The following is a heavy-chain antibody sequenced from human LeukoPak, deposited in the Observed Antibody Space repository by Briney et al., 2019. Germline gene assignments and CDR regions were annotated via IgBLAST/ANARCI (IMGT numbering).Heavy chain of an antibody. CDR3: ATTVAAAGHFFDY. D-gene: IGHD6-13*01. Sequence: GGSLRLSCAASGFTFSSYSMNWVRQAPGRGLEWVSYISTDSGTIYYADSVKGRFTISRDNAENSLYVQMNSLRDEDTAVYYCATTVAAAGHFFDYWGQGSLVTVSS. CDR2: ISTDSGTI. J-gene: IGHJ4*02. V-gene: IGHV3-48*02. CDR1: GFTFSSYS.